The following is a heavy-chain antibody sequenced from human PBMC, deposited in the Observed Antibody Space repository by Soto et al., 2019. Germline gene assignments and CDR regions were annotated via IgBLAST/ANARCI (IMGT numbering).Heavy chain of an antibody. CDR2: IDPSDSYT. CDR1: GYSFTSYW. J-gene: IGHJ6*02. V-gene: IGHV5-10-1*01. CDR3: ARHTSYCSGGSCYSGCYYYGMDV. Sequence: RGESLKISCKGSGYSFTSYWISWVRQMPGKGLEWMGRIDPSDSYTNYSPSFQGHVTISADKSISTAYLQWSSLKASDTAMYYCARHTSYCSGGSCYSGCYYYGMDVWGQGTTVTVSS. D-gene: IGHD2-15*01.